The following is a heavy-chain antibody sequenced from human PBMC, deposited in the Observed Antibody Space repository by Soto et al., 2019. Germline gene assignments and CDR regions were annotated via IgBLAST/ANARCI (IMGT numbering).Heavy chain of an antibody. D-gene: IGHD3-10*01. Sequence: ETLSLTCTVSGGSISSYYWSWIRQPPGKGLEWIGYIYYSGSTNYNPSLKSRVTISVDTSKNQFSLKLSSVTAADTAVYYCARGDERRGYYYYMDVWGKGTTVTVSS. V-gene: IGHV4-59*01. CDR1: GGSISSYY. CDR2: IYYSGST. CDR3: ARGDERRGYYYYMDV. J-gene: IGHJ6*03.